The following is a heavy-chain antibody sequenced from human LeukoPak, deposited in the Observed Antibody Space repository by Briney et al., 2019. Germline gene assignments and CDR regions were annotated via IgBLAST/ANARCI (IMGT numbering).Heavy chain of an antibody. D-gene: IGHD3-3*01. CDR3: ARDMGGVTIFGVVIAFYGMDV. CDR1: GYTFTGYY. V-gene: IGHV1-2*02. CDR2: INPNSGGT. J-gene: IGHJ6*02. Sequence: ASVKVSCKASGYTFTGYYMHWVRQAPGQGLEWMGWINPNSGGTNYAQKFQGRVTMTRDTSTSTVYMELSSLRSEDTAVYYCARDMGGVTIFGVVIAFYGMDVWGQGTTVTVSS.